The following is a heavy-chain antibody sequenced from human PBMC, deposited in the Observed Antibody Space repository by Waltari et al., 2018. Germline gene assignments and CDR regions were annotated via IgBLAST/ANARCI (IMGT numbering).Heavy chain of an antibody. Sequence: QVQLVQSGAEVKKPGASVKVSCKASGYTFTAYYMHWMRQARGQGLEWMGRINRNSGGTNYAQKFQGRVIMTRETSISTADMELSRLRSADTAVDYCVRGYSQGFDYWGQGTLVTVSS. D-gene: IGHD5-12*01. V-gene: IGHV1-2*06. CDR2: INRNSGGT. CDR3: VRGYSQGFDY. J-gene: IGHJ4*02. CDR1: GYTFTAYY.